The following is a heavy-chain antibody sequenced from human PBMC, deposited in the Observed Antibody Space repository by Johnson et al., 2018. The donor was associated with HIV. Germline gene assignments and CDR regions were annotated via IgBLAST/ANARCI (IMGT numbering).Heavy chain of an antibody. CDR3: AKSGFSGSYQGAYDI. D-gene: IGHD1-26*01. Sequence: QVQLVESGGGVVQPGRSLRLSCAVSGFTFSSYGMHWVRRAPGKGLEWVPAISYDGSNKYYADSVKGRFTISRDNSKNTLYLQMNSLRAEDTAVYYCAKSGFSGSYQGAYDIWGQGTMVTVSS. CDR1: GFTFSSYG. CDR2: ISYDGSNK. V-gene: IGHV3-30*18. J-gene: IGHJ3*02.